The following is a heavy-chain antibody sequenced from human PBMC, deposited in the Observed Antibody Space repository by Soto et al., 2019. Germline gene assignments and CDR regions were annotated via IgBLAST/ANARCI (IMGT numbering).Heavy chain of an antibody. CDR3: ARVAGITAAGRRVCWFGP. CDR1: GGSFSGYY. V-gene: IGHV4-34*01. D-gene: IGHD6-13*01. Sequence: QVQLQQWGAGLLKPSETLSLTCAVYGGSFSGYYWSWIRQPPGKGLEWIGEINHSGSTNYNPSLKSRVTISVDXXKXQXXLKLSSVTAADTAVYYCARVAGITAAGRRVCWFGPWGQGTLVTVSS. CDR2: INHSGST. J-gene: IGHJ5*02.